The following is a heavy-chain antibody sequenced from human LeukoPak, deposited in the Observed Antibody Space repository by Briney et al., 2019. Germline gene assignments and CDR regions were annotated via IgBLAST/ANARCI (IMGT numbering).Heavy chain of an antibody. V-gene: IGHV3-74*01. CDR2: INVDGSRK. J-gene: IGHJ4*02. CDR3: VGDLLIGGGSWSVPSLDS. D-gene: IGHD1-14*01. Sequence: GGSLRLSCAASGFIFSSYWMHWVRHAPGKGLLWVSRINVDGSRKIYADSVKGRFAISRDNAKNTVSLQMNSLRVDDTAVYYCVGDLLIGGGSWSVPSLDSWGQGILVTVSS. CDR1: GFIFSSYW.